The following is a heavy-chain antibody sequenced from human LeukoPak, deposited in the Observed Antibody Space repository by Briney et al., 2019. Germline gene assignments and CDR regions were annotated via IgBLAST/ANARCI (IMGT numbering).Heavy chain of an antibody. CDR2: ISAYNGNT. CDR3: ATGGARYNWFDP. Sequence: ASVKVSCKASGYTFTSYGISWVRQAPGQGLEWMGWISAYNGNTNYAQKFQGRVTMTEDTSTDTAYMELSSLRFEDTAVYFCATGGARYNWFDPWGQGTLVTVSA. J-gene: IGHJ5*02. V-gene: IGHV1-18*01. D-gene: IGHD1-26*01. CDR1: GYTFTSYG.